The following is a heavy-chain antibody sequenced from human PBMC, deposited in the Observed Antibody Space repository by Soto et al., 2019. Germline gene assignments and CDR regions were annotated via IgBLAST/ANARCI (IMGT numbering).Heavy chain of an antibody. CDR1: GGSISSSNW. J-gene: IGHJ6*02. CDR3: ARDQLWFGDFNTWGMDV. Sequence: QVQLQESGPGLVKPSGTLSLTCAVSGGSISSSNWWSWVRQPPGKGQEWIGEIYHSGSTNYNPSLKSRVTISVDKSKNQFSLKLSSVTAADTAVYYCARDQLWFGDFNTWGMDVWGQGTTVTVSS. D-gene: IGHD3-10*01. V-gene: IGHV4-4*02. CDR2: IYHSGST.